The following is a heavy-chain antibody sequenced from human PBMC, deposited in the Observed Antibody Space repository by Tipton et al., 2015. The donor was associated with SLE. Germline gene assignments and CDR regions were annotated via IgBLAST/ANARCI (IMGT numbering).Heavy chain of an antibody. V-gene: IGHV4-34*01. CDR3: ASFPYSYYMDV. D-gene: IGHD1-26*01. Sequence: TLSLTCAVYGGSFSGYYWSWIRQPPGKGLEWIGYIYYSGSTNYNPSLKSRVTISVDTSKNQFSLKLSSVTAADTAVYYCASFPYSYYMDVWGKGTTVTVSS. CDR2: IYYSGST. CDR1: GGSFSGYY. J-gene: IGHJ6*03.